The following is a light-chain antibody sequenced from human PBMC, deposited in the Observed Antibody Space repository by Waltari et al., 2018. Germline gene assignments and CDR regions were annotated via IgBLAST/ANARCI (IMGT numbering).Light chain of an antibody. Sequence: DFVLTQSPDSLAVSLGERATINCRSSQSVFYNSDNRNYLAWYQQKPGRPPKLLISWASTRRSGVPDGFSGSGSGTDFTLTINALQAEDVAVYYCQQYYSAPPWTFGQGTKVEIK. CDR3: QQYYSAPPWT. CDR2: WAS. J-gene: IGKJ1*01. V-gene: IGKV4-1*01. CDR1: QSVFYNSDNRNY.